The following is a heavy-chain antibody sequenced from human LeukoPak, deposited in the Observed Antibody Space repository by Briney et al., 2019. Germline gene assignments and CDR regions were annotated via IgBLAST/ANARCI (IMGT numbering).Heavy chain of an antibody. CDR1: GFTFINYP. CDR3: ARVDSSGWYGMAHGYFDL. D-gene: IGHD6-19*01. J-gene: IGHJ2*01. Sequence: HPGRSLRLSCAASGFTFINYPMHWVRQAPGEGLEWVATISYDGSNKYYADSVKGRFTISRDNSKNTLYLQMNSLRAEDTAVYYCARVDSSGWYGMAHGYFDLWGRGTLVTVSS. V-gene: IGHV3-30-3*01. CDR2: ISYDGSNK.